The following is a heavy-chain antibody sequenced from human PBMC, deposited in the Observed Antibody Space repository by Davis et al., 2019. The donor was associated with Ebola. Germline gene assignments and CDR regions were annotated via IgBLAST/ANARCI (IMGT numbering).Heavy chain of an antibody. CDR1: GYSISSNSF. CDR2: INHSGST. CDR3: TREVPAPTGGYDLDS. D-gene: IGHD7-27*01. V-gene: IGHV4-38-2*02. Sequence: SETLSLTCTVSGYSISSNSFWGWIRQPPGKGLEWIGEINHSGSTNYNPSLRGRVTLSVGTSQNQFSLKLTSVTAADTAIYYCTREVPAPTGGYDLDSWGQGTLVTVSS. J-gene: IGHJ4*02.